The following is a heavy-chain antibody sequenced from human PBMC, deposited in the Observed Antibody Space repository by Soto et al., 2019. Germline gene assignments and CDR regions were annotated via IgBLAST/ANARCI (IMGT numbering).Heavy chain of an antibody. CDR1: GFTFSRYA. J-gene: IGHJ4*02. Sequence: QVQVVESEGGLVQPGRSLRLSCAASGFTFSRYAIHWVRQAPGTGLEWVAVISRDGSNKYYVDSVKGRFTISRDNSKNTLYLQMNSLRDEDTAVYYCARSRNSAVADSFDFWGQGTLVTVSS. CDR2: ISRDGSNK. D-gene: IGHD3-10*01. CDR3: ARSRNSAVADSFDF. V-gene: IGHV3-30*04.